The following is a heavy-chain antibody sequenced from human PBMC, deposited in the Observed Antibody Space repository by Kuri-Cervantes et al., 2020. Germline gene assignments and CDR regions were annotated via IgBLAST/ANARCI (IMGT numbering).Heavy chain of an antibody. CDR3: AKVYRGGSEGMDV. Sequence: GGSLRLSCAASGFTFSSYAMSWVRQAPGKGLEWVSAISGSGGSTYYADSVKGRFTISRDNSKNTLYPQMNSLRAEDTAVYYCAKVYRGGSEGMDVWGQGTTVTVSS. V-gene: IGHV3-23*01. J-gene: IGHJ6*02. D-gene: IGHD3-16*01. CDR2: ISGSGGST. CDR1: GFTFSSYA.